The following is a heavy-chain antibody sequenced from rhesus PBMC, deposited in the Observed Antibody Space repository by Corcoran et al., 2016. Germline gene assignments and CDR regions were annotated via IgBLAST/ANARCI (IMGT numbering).Heavy chain of an antibody. V-gene: IGHV1-111*02. CDR1: GYTFTDYY. CDR2: VNPEDGEA. Sequence: EVQLAQSGAEVKKPGASVKISCKASGYTFTDYYLHWVRQAPGKGLEWMGRVNPEDGEAIHPKKFQDRGTLTADTSTDTAYMELSSLRSEDTAVYYCATERGIAGTADLYGLDSWGQGVVVTVSS. D-gene: IGHD1-1-1*01. CDR3: ATERGIAGTADLYGLDS. J-gene: IGHJ6*01.